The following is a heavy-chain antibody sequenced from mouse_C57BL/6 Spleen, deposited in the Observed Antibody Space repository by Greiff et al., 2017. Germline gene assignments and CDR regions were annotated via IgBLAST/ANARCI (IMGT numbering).Heavy chain of an antibody. CDR3: ARDGNWGERYCDY. V-gene: IGHV1-76*01. CDR2: ISPGSGNT. Sequence: QVQLKQSGAELVRPGASVKLSCKASGYTFTDYYINWVKQRPGQGLEWIARISPGSGNTYYNEKFKGKDTLTAEKSSSTAYMQLSSLTSEASAVYFGARDGNWGERYCDYWGQGTTLTVSS. J-gene: IGHJ2*01. D-gene: IGHD4-1*01. CDR1: GYTFTDYY.